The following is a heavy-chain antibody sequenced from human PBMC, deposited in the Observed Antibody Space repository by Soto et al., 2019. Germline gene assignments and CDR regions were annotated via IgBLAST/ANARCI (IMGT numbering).Heavy chain of an antibody. CDR1: GFTFSSYA. J-gene: IGHJ5*02. Sequence: EVQLLESGGGLVQPGGSLRLSCAASGFTFSSYAMSWVGQAPGKGLEWVSAISRSGGSTYYADSVKGRFTISRDNSKNTLYLQMKSLRAEDTAVYYCAKGYNWNLSNWFDPWGQGTLVTVSS. D-gene: IGHD1-20*01. CDR2: ISRSGGST. V-gene: IGHV3-23*01. CDR3: AKGYNWNLSNWFDP.